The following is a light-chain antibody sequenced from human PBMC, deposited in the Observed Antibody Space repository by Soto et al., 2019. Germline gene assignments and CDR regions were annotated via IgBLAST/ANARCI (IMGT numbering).Light chain of an antibody. CDR3: SSYAGSNTVL. CDR1: SSDVGGYNY. CDR2: EVS. Sequence: QSVLTQPPSASGSPGQSVTISCTGTSSDVGGYNYVSWYQQHPGKAPKLMIYEVSKRPSGVPDRFSGSKSGNTASLTVSGLQADDEADYYCSSYAGSNTVLFGGGTQLTVL. V-gene: IGLV2-8*01. J-gene: IGLJ2*01.